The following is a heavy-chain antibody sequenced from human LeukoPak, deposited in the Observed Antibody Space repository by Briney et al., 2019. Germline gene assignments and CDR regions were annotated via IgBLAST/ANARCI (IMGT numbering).Heavy chain of an antibody. J-gene: IGHJ4*02. CDR3: ASGGDGPATVDY. D-gene: IGHD2-21*02. CDR1: GGSISSGSYY. Sequence: SQTLSLTCTASGGSISSGSYYWSWIRQPAGKGLEWIGRIYTSGSTNYNPSLKSRVTISVDTSKNQFSLKLSSVTAADTAVYYCASGGDGPATVDYWGQGTLVTVSS. V-gene: IGHV4-61*02. CDR2: IYTSGST.